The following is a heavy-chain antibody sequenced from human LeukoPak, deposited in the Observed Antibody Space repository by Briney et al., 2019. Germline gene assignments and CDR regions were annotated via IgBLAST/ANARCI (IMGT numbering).Heavy chain of an antibody. CDR1: GFTFSSYT. Sequence: PGGSPRLSCTASGFTFSSYTMNWVRQTPGKGLEWAASISSSSNHINYVDSVKGRFTVSRDNADFSLFLHMDSLRTEDSGIYYCARPSAVAGSPYYYAYMDVWGKGTTVTVSS. V-gene: IGHV3-21*04. J-gene: IGHJ6*03. D-gene: IGHD6-19*01. CDR2: ISSSSNHI. CDR3: ARPSAVAGSPYYYAYMDV.